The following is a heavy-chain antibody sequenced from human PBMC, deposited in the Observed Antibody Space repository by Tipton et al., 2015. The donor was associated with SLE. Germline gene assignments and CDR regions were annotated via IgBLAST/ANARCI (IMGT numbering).Heavy chain of an antibody. Sequence: QLVQSGAEVKKPGESLKISCRGSGYNFANYWIGWVRQMPGKGLDWMGIIYPGDSDTRYSPSFQGQVTISADKSISTAYLQCSVKASDTAMYYCARQTDLGTFDIWGQGTMVTVSS. CDR1: GYNFANYW. CDR2: IYPGDSDT. CDR3: ARQTDLGTFDI. V-gene: IGHV5-51*01. D-gene: IGHD7-27*01. J-gene: IGHJ3*02.